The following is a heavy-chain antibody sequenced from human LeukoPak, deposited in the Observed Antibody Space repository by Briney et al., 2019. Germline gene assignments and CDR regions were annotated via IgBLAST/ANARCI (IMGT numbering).Heavy chain of an antibody. Sequence: SETLSLTCTVSGGSISSSSYYWGWVRQPPGKGLEWIGEINHSGSTNYNPSLKSRVTISVDTSKNQFSLKLSSVTAADTAVYYCARGSRDLWFGELLGQFDYWGQGTLVTVSS. CDR1: GGSISSSSYY. D-gene: IGHD3-10*01. CDR3: ARGSRDLWFGELLGQFDY. V-gene: IGHV4-39*07. J-gene: IGHJ4*02. CDR2: INHSGST.